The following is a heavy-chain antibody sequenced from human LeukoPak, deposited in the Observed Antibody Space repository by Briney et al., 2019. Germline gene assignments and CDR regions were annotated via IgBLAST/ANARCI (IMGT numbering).Heavy chain of an antibody. CDR2: ISWNSGSI. Sequence: PGGSLRLSCAASGFTFDDYAMHWVRHAPGKGLEWVSGISWNSGSIGYADSVKGRFTIYRDNAKNSLYLQMNSLRAEDTALYYCAKEGGRFGFDIWGQGTMVTVSS. V-gene: IGHV3-9*01. CDR1: GFTFDDYA. CDR3: AKEGGRFGFDI. J-gene: IGHJ3*02. D-gene: IGHD3-10*01.